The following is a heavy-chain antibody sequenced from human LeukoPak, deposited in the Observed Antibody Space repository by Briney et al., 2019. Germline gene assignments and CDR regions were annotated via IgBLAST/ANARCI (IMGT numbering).Heavy chain of an antibody. CDR1: GYSFPGYY. CDR3: ARVRVTGSYGLDLGH. CDR2: VDPNSGGT. V-gene: IGHV1-2*02. J-gene: IGHJ4*02. Sequence: AAVKVSCKASGYSFPGYYMHWVRQAPAQPVEWVGWVDPNSGGTNYAQPPQGRGPMTRGTTTSTVFMDLSRLTSDDTAVYYCARVRVTGSYGLDLGHWGQGTLVTVSS. D-gene: IGHD1-26*01.